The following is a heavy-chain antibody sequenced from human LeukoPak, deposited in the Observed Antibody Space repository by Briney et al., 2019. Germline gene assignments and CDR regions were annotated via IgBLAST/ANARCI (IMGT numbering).Heavy chain of an antibody. J-gene: IGHJ6*02. V-gene: IGHV3-72*01. CDR3: ARESSAAFWSGSTLRYYYYGMDV. CDR2: TRNKANSYTT. D-gene: IGHD3-3*01. CDR1: GFTFSSYA. Sequence: PGGSLRLSCAASGFTFSSYAMSWVRQAPGKGLEWVGRTRNKANSYTTEYAASVKGRFTISRDDSKNSLYLQMNSLKTEDTAVYYCARESSAAFWSGSTLRYYYYGMDVWGQGTTVTVSS.